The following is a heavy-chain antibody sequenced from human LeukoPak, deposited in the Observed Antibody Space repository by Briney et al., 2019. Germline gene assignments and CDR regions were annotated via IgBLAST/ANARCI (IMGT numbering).Heavy chain of an antibody. D-gene: IGHD3-9*01. J-gene: IGHJ5*02. V-gene: IGHV1-69*06. CDR3: ARRAGIGYYDILTGYYAWFDP. CDR1: GGTFSSYA. Sequence: ASVKVSCKASGGTFSSYAISWVRQAPGQGLEWMGGIIPIFGTANYAQKFQGRVTITADKSTSTAYMGLSSLRSEDTAVYYCARRAGIGYYDILTGYYAWFDPWGQGTLVTVSS. CDR2: IIPIFGTA.